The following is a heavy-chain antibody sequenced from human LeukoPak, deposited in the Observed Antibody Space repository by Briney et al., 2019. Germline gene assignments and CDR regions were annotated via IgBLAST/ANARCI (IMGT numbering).Heavy chain of an antibody. CDR2: ISAYNGNT. J-gene: IGHJ2*01. V-gene: IGHV1-18*01. CDR3: ARGTDGSPRWYFDL. Sequence: ASVKVSCKASGYTFTSYGISWVRQAPGQGLEWMGWISAYNGNTNYAQKFLGRVTMTRDTSTSTVYMELSSLRSEDTAVYYCARGTDGSPRWYFDLWGRGTLVTVSS. CDR1: GYTFTSYG. D-gene: IGHD3-10*01.